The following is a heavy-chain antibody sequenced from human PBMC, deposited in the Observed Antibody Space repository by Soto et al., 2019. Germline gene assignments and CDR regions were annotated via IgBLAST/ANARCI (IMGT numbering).Heavy chain of an antibody. CDR3: ARDLGYSLAPGFDY. CDR2: INVGNGNT. J-gene: IGHJ4*02. Sequence: ASVKVSCKASGYTFTSYAMHWVRQAPGQRLEWMGWINVGNGNTKYSQKFQGRVTITRDTSASTAYMELSSLRAEDTAVYYCARDLGYSLAPGFDYWGQGTLVTVSS. D-gene: IGHD5-18*01. CDR1: GYTFTSYA. V-gene: IGHV1-3*01.